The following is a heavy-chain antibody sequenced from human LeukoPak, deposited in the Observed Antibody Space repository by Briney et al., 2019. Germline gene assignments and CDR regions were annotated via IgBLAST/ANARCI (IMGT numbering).Heavy chain of an antibody. J-gene: IGHJ4*02. CDR3: AKDSRYTTYDFWSGYTIDY. Sequence: GGSLRLSCAASGFTFSSYAMSWARQAPGKGLEWVSAISGSGGSTYYADSVKGRFTISRDNSKNTLYLQMNSLRAEDTAVYYCAKDSRYTTYDFWSGYTIDYWGQGTLVTVSS. D-gene: IGHD3-3*01. CDR2: ISGSGGST. V-gene: IGHV3-23*01. CDR1: GFTFSSYA.